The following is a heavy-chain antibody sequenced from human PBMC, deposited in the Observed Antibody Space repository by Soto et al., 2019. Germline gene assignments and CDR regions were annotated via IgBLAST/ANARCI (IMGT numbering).Heavy chain of an antibody. V-gene: IGHV3-23*01. D-gene: IGHD6-19*01. CDR3: ANAPSGWLAISYFDY. Sequence: GGSLRLSCAASGFTFSSYAMSWVRQAPGKGLEWVSAISGSGGSTYYADSVKGRFTISRDNSKNTLYLQMNSLRAEDTAVYYCANAPSGWLAISYFDYWGQGTLVTVSS. J-gene: IGHJ4*02. CDR1: GFTFSSYA. CDR2: ISGSGGST.